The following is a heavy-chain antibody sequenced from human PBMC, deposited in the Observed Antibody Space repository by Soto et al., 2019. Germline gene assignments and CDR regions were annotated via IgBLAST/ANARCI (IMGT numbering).Heavy chain of an antibody. J-gene: IGHJ4*02. D-gene: IGHD3-22*01. CDR1: GGTFSSYA. Sequence: ASVKVSCKASGGTFSSYAISWVRQAPGQGLEWMGGIIPIFGTANYAQKFQGRVTITADESTSTAYMELSSLRSEDTAVYYCARAQGPHYYDSSGYYYASSDYYFDYWGQGTLVTVSS. CDR2: IIPIFGTA. V-gene: IGHV1-69*13. CDR3: ARAQGPHYYDSSGYYYASSDYYFDY.